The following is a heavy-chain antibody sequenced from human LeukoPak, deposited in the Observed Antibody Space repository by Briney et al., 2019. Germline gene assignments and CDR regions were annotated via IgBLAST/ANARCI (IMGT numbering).Heavy chain of an antibody. J-gene: IGHJ4*02. D-gene: IGHD6-13*01. V-gene: IGHV3-9*03. CDR2: ISWNSGSI. CDR3: AKGQTYCSTSPLDY. Sequence: GRSLRLSCAASGFTFDDYSMHWVRQAPGKGLEWVSGISWNSGSIVYADSVKGRFTISRDSAKTSLYLQMNSLRPEDMAFYYCAKGQTYCSTSPLDYWGQGTLVTVSS. CDR1: GFTFDDYS.